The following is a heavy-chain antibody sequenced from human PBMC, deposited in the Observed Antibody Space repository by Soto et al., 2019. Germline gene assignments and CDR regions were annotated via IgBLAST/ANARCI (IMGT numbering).Heavy chain of an antibody. Sequence: ASVKVSCKVSGYTLTELSMHWVRQAPGKGLEWMGGFDPEDGETIYAQKFQGRVTMTEGTSTDTAYMELSSLRSEDTAVYYCATGHTYYYDSSGYPFDYWGQGTLVTVSS. CDR2: FDPEDGET. V-gene: IGHV1-24*01. CDR3: ATGHTYYYDSSGYPFDY. D-gene: IGHD3-22*01. J-gene: IGHJ4*02. CDR1: GYTLTELS.